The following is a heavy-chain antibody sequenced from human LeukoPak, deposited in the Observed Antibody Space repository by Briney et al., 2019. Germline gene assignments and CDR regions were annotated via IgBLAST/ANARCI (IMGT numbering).Heavy chain of an antibody. CDR3: VRDDGIGLDAFDV. CDR1: GDSVSSNSAA. Sequence: SQTLSLTCAVSGDSVSSNSAAWNWIRQSPSRGLEWLGRTYYRSKWYNDYAVSVKSRITITPDTSKNQVSLQLNSVTPEDTAVYYCVRDDGIGLDAFDVWRPGTMVTVSS. V-gene: IGHV6-1*01. J-gene: IGHJ3*01. CDR2: TYYRSKWYN. D-gene: IGHD1-14*01.